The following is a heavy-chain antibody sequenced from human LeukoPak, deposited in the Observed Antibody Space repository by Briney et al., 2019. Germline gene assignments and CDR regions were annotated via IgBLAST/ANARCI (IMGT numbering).Heavy chain of an antibody. CDR1: GFTFCSYA. CDR2: ISYDGSNK. CDR3: IVFGDSTH. D-gene: IGHD4-17*01. J-gene: IGHJ4*02. Sequence: GGSLRLSCAAPGFTFCSYAMHRVRQAPGKGLEWVAVISYDGSNKYYADSVKGRFTISRDTSKNTLYLQINSLSVEDTAVYYCIVFGDSTHWGQGTLVTVSS. V-gene: IGHV3-30*14.